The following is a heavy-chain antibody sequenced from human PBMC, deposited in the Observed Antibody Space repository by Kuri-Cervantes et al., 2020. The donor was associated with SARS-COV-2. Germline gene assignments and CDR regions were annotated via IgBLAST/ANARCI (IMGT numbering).Heavy chain of an antibody. D-gene: IGHD6-6*01. Sequence: SVKVSCKASGGTFRSYAISWVRQAPRQGLEWMGRIIPILGTANYAQKFQGRVTITADKSTSTAYMELSSLRSEDTAVYYCARDSSSPQLYYYYYYMDVWGKGTTVTVSS. CDR1: GGTFRSYA. CDR3: ARDSSSPQLYYYYYYMDV. CDR2: IIPILGTA. V-gene: IGHV1-69*04. J-gene: IGHJ6*03.